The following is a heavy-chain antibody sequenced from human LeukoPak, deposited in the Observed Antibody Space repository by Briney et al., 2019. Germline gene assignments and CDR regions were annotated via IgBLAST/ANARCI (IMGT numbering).Heavy chain of an antibody. D-gene: IGHD3-10*01. CDR2: ISGDGAST. Sequence: GGSLRLSCAASGFTFAIHAMTWVRQAPGKGLEWVSGISGDGASTHYADSVKGQFTISRDNSKNTLFLQMNSLRAEDTAIYYCAKDSYVSGRPLHTFDVWGQGTMVTVSS. CDR3: AKDSYVSGRPLHTFDV. CDR1: GFTFAIHA. J-gene: IGHJ3*01. V-gene: IGHV3-23*01.